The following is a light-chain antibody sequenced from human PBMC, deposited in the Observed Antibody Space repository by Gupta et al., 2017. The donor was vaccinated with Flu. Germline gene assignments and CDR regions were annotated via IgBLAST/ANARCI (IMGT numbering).Light chain of an antibody. CDR1: ESVSWNY. Sequence: YPGETVILSCRASESVSWNYLAWYHQKSGQAPRVLLYGTSKRAPGIPDRFSGSGSGSGSESEFTLTISRLEPEDSGSFYCHQYGTSPYTFGQGTKVEIK. V-gene: IGKV3-20*01. CDR2: GTS. J-gene: IGKJ2*01. CDR3: HQYGTSPYT.